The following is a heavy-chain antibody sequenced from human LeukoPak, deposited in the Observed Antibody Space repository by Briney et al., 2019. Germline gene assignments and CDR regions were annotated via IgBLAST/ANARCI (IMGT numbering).Heavy chain of an antibody. CDR3: ASISGGREFRSDVASDI. CDR1: GYTFTSYY. CDR2: INPSGGST. V-gene: IGHV1-46*01. D-gene: IGHD1-26*01. Sequence: GASVKVSCKASGYTFTSYYMHWVRQAPGQGLEWMGIINPSGGSTSYAQKFQGRVTMTRDTSTSTVYMELSSLRSEDTAVYYCASISGGREFRSDVASDIWGQGTMVTVSS. J-gene: IGHJ3*02.